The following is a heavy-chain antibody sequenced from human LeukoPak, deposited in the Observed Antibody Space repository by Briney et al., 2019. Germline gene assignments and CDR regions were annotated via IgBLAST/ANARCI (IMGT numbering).Heavy chain of an antibody. CDR3: AKGKINHEGAFDI. CDR2: ISGSGGST. V-gene: IGHV3-23*01. J-gene: IGHJ3*02. Sequence: GGSLRLSCAASGFTFSSYAMSWVRQAPGKGLEWVSAISGSGGSTYYADSVKGRFTISRDNSKSTLYLQMNSLTAEDTAIYYCAKGKINHEGAFDIWGQGTMVTVSS. CDR1: GFTFSSYA.